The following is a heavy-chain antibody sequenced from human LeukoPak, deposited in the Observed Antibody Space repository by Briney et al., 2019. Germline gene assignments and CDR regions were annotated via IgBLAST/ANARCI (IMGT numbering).Heavy chain of an antibody. CDR1: GFTFSSYA. V-gene: IGHV3-23*01. J-gene: IGHJ1*01. D-gene: IGHD3-16*01. CDR2: VSGSAGST. CDR3: LYGGYFQH. Sequence: GGSLRLSCAASGFTFSSYAMSWVRQAPGKGLEWVSSVSGSAGSTYYADSVKGRFTISRDNSKNTLYLQMNSLRAEDTAVYFCLYGGYFQHWGQGTLVTVSS.